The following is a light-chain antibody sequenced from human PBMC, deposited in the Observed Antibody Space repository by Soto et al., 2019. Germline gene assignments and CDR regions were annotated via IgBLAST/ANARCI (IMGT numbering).Light chain of an antibody. CDR2: DAS. V-gene: IGKV1-5*01. Sequence: DIKLTQSPSFLSASVGDRVTITCRASQSISSWLAWYQQKPGKAPKLLIYDASSLESGVPSRFSGSGSGTEFTLTIRSLQPDDFATYYCQQYNSYRTFGQGTKVDI. CDR3: QQYNSYRT. J-gene: IGKJ1*01. CDR1: QSISSW.